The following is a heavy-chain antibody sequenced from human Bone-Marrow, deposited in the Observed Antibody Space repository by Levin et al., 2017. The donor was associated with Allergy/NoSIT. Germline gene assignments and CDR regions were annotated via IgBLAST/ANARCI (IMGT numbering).Heavy chain of an antibody. V-gene: IGHV4-39*01. J-gene: IGHJ2*01. CDR1: GASTGSSSYY. CDR2: IYYTGST. D-gene: IGHD5-12*01. Sequence: TSETLSLTCTVSGASTGSSSYYWGWIRQPPGKGLEWIGSIYYTGSTFYNPSLKSRVTISIDTSNNHFSLNLSSVTATDTAVYYCASSIVATIGFFPGYWYFDLWGRGTLITVSS. CDR3: ASSIVATIGFFPGYWYFDL.